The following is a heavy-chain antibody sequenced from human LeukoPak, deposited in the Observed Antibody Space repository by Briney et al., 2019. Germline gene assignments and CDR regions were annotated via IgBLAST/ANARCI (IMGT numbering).Heavy chain of an antibody. Sequence: SETLSLTCTVSGDSRSSSSYYWGWIRQPPGKGLEWIGSIYYSGSTYYNPSLKSRVTISVDTSKNQFSLKLNSVTAADTAVYYCARHRGYSYGPSVYYFDYWGQGTLVTVSS. CDR2: IYYSGST. D-gene: IGHD5-18*01. CDR3: ARHRGYSYGPSVYYFDY. V-gene: IGHV4-39*01. J-gene: IGHJ4*02. CDR1: GDSRSSSSYY.